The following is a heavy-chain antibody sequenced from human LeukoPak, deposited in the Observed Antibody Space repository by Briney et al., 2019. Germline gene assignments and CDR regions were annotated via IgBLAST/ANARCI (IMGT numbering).Heavy chain of an antibody. J-gene: IGHJ4*02. Sequence: PGESLKISCKGSGYSFTSYWIGWVRQMPGKGLEWVGIIYPGDSDTRYSPSFQGQVTISADKSLNTAYLQWGSLKASDTAMYYCARQDTSFAYYCADCQQPFDYWGQGTLVTVSS. CDR2: IYPGDSDT. CDR1: GYSFTSYW. D-gene: IGHD2-21*01. V-gene: IGHV5-51*01. CDR3: ARQDTSFAYYCADCQQPFDY.